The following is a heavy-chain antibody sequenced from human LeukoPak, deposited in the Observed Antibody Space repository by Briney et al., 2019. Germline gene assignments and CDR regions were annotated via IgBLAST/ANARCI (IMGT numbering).Heavy chain of an antibody. V-gene: IGHV3-49*02. CDR1: DLSFKNVW. Sequence: GGSLRLSCSASDLSFKNVWMSWVRQAPGKGWEWVSFIRRMVNDGTTEYAPSVKGRFTVSRDDSLNIVYLHMSSLKDEDTAVYYCAREQGAFTLIRGDVDYWGQGTLVTVSS. D-gene: IGHD3-10*01. J-gene: IGHJ4*02. CDR3: AREQGAFTLIRGDVDY. CDR2: IRRMVNDGTT.